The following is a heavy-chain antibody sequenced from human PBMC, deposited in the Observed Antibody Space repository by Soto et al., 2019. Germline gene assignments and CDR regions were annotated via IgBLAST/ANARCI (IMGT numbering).Heavy chain of an antibody. V-gene: IGHV3-23*01. J-gene: IGHJ1*01. CDR3: ARDPPYDYDNIDHSDI. CDR1: WYTFSPYS. CDR2: ISVMXGST. D-gene: IGHD3-22*01. Sequence: GGSLRFSCAASWYTFSPYSMNPVCQSRGKRLESVSTISVMXGSTYYADSVKCRFIISRDNSKNTLYLQMNGLRAEDTALYYSARDPPYDYDNIDHSDIGGPGTLVTVSS.